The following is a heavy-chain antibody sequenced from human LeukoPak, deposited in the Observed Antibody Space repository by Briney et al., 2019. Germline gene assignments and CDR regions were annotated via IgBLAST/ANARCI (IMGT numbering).Heavy chain of an antibody. D-gene: IGHD2-15*01. CDR1: GFTFSSYS. J-gene: IGHJ3*02. CDR3: AKGGVVHAFDI. Sequence: PGGSLRLSCAASGFTFSSYSMNWVRQAPGKGLEWVSYISSSSSTIYYADSVRGRFTISRDNAKNSLYLQMTSLRAEDTAVYYCAKGGVVHAFDIWGQGTMVTVSS. V-gene: IGHV3-48*01. CDR2: ISSSSSTI.